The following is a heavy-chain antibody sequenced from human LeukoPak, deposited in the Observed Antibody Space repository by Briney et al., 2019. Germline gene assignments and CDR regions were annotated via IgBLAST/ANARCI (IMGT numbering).Heavy chain of an antibody. J-gene: IGHJ4*02. CDR3: ARGLHTYYYDSSGLI. D-gene: IGHD3-22*01. V-gene: IGHV3-21*01. Sequence: GGSLRLSCAASGFTFSSYSVNWVRQAPGKGLEWVSSISSSSSYIYYADSVKGRFTISRDNAKNSLYLQMNSLRAEDTAVYYCARGLHTYYYDSSGLIWGQGTLVTVSS. CDR1: GFTFSSYS. CDR2: ISSSSSYI.